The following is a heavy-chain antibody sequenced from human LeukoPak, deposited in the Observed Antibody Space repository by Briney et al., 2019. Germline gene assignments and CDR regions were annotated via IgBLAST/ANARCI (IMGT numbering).Heavy chain of an antibody. CDR3: ARDLSSSSWSPWFDP. CDR2: ISYDGSNK. D-gene: IGHD6-6*01. CDR1: GFTFSSYA. Sequence: GSLRLSCAASGFTFSSYAMHWVRQAPGKGLEWVAVISYDGSNKYYADSVKGRFTISRDNSKNTLYLQMNSLRAEDTAVYYCARDLSSSSWSPWFDPWGQGTLVTVSS. J-gene: IGHJ5*02. V-gene: IGHV3-30-3*01.